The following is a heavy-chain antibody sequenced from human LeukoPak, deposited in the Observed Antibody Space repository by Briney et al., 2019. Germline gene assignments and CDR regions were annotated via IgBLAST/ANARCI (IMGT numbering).Heavy chain of an antibody. D-gene: IGHD1-26*01. Sequence: GGSLRLSCAASGFPFSSYVMHWLRQAPGKGLEWVAVIWFDGGKIYYAGSVKGRFTISRDNSKNTLYLQMSSLRAEDTAVYHCARVGGSYFAGYWGQGALVTVSS. J-gene: IGHJ4*02. CDR1: GFPFSSYV. CDR2: IWFDGGKI. V-gene: IGHV3-33*01. CDR3: ARVGGSYFAGY.